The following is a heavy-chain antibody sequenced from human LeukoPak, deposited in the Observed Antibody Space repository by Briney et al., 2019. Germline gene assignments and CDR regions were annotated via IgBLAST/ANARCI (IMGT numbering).Heavy chain of an antibody. Sequence: SETLSLTCTVSGGSISSSSYYWGWIRQPPGKGLEWIGSIYYSGSTYYNPSLKSRVTISVDTSKNQFSLKLSSVTAADTAVYYCATTREYSSSSFDPWGQGILVTVSS. CDR3: ATTREYSSSSFDP. V-gene: IGHV4-39*01. CDR1: GGSISSSSYY. J-gene: IGHJ5*02. D-gene: IGHD6-6*01. CDR2: IYYSGST.